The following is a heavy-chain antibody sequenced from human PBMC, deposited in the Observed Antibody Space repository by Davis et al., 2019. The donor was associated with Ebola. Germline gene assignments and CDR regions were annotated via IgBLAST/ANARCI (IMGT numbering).Heavy chain of an antibody. V-gene: IGHV5-51*01. D-gene: IGHD5-24*01. J-gene: IGHJ4*02. CDR1: GYSFTSYW. CDR3: ARFYRDGSLMRDY. CDR2: IYPGDSDT. Sequence: PGGSLRLSCKGSGYSFTSYWIGWVRQMPGKGLEWMGIIYPGDSDTRYSPSFQGQVTISADKSISTAYLQWSSLKASDTAMYYCARFYRDGSLMRDYWGQGTLVTVSS.